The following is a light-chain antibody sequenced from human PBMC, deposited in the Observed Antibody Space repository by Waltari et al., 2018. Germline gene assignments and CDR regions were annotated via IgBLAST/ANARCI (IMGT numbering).Light chain of an antibody. CDR3: CSYEGTWV. Sequence: QSALTQPRSVSGSPGQSVTISCTGTGSDVGDYNYVSWYQQHPGKAPKLVIYDVTKRPAGVPDRFSGSKSGNSASLTGSGLQAEDEADYYCCSYEGTWVFGGGTKLTVL. J-gene: IGLJ3*02. V-gene: IGLV2-11*01. CDR2: DVT. CDR1: GSDVGDYNY.